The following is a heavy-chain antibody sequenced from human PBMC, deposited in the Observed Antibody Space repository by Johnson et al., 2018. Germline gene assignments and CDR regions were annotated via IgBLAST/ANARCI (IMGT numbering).Heavy chain of an antibody. D-gene: IGHD2-15*01. CDR1: GFTFNNYA. V-gene: IGHV3-23*04. J-gene: IGHJ3*02. Sequence: VQLVQSGGGLVQPGGSLKLSCAASGFTFNNYAMTWVRQAPGKGLEWVSTISGSGGRTYYADSVKGRFTISRDNSKNTLYLQMNSLRAEDTAGYYLSICSGGGGYSVYAFDIWGQGTTVTVSS. CDR2: ISGSGGRT. CDR3: SICSGGGGYSVYAFDI.